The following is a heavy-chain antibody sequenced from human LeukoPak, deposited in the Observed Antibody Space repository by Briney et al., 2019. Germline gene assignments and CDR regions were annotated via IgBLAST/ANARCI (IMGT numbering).Heavy chain of an antibody. CDR3: ARRPYYDILTGYYNYYYYMDV. J-gene: IGHJ6*03. D-gene: IGHD3-9*01. Sequence: GASVKVSCKASGYTFTSYDINWVRQATGQGLEWMGWMNPNSGNTGYAQKFQGRVTMTRNTSISTAYMELSSLRSEDTAVYYCARRPYYDILTGYYNYYYYMDVWGKGTTVTISS. CDR1: GYTFTSYD. V-gene: IGHV1-8*01. CDR2: MNPNSGNT.